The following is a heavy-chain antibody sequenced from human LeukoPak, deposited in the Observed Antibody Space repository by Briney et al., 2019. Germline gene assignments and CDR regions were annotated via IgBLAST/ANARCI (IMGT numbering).Heavy chain of an antibody. Sequence: GASVKVSCKASGYTFTGYYMHWVRQAPGQGLEWMGWINPNSGGTNYAQKFQGRVTMTRDMSTSTVYMELSSLRSEDTAVYYCAREYGVKYMDVWGKGTTVTVSS. CDR3: AREYGVKYMDV. V-gene: IGHV1-2*02. J-gene: IGHJ6*03. D-gene: IGHD2-21*01. CDR2: INPNSGGT. CDR1: GYTFTGYY.